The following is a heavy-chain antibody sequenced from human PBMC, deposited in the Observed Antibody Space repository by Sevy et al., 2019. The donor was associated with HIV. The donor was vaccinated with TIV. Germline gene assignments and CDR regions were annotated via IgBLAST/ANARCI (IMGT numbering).Heavy chain of an antibody. Sequence: GGSLRLSCAASEFNFSIYGMHWVRQAPGKGLEWVAVIWYDGGNKFYADSVQGRFTISRDNCKKMLYLQMNSLRAEDTAVYYCAREVGRIRGDYFYYGMDVWGQGTTVTVSS. CDR3: AREVGRIRGDYFYYGMDV. CDR1: EFNFSIYG. D-gene: IGHD2-2*01. J-gene: IGHJ6*02. CDR2: IWYDGGNK. V-gene: IGHV3-33*01.